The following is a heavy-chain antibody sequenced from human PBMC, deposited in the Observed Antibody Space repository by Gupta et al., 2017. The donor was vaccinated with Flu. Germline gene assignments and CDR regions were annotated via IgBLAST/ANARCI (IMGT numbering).Heavy chain of an antibody. D-gene: IGHD4-17*01. CDR1: RYG. J-gene: IGHJ4*02. V-gene: IGHV3-7*02. CDR2: KKQGANKK. Sequence: RYGMAGASQAPGGGMGWVANKKQGANKKYYGGSVKGRFNISRDTANNTLSLKMDSLKADDTTVDYCARTGPDLADYGELGDWGQGTRVTVSS. CDR3: ARTGPDLADYGELGD.